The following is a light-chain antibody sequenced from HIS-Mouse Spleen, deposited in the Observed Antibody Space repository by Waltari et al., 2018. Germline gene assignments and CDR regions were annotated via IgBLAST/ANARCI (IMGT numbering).Light chain of an antibody. CDR2: EGS. V-gene: IGLV2-23*01. J-gene: IGLJ3*02. CDR1: SSDVGSYNL. Sequence: QSALTQPASVSGSPGQSITISCTGTSSDVGSYNLVSWYQQHPGKAPKLMIYEGSKRPSGVSNRFSGSKSGNTASLTSSGLQAEDEADYYCCSDAGSSTWVFGGGTKLTVL. CDR3: CSDAGSSTWV.